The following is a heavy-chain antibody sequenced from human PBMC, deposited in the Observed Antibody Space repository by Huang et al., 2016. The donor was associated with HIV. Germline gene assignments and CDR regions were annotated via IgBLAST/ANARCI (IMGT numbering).Heavy chain of an antibody. V-gene: IGHV3-30*02. CDR3: AKDHGYIGTPLDY. D-gene: IGHD1-26*01. J-gene: IGHJ4*02. CDR2: IRYDGSNQ. CDR1: GFTFRTYG. Sequence: QVQLVESGGGVVQPGGSLRVSFAASGFTFRTYGMHWVRQAPGKGLEWVAYIRYDGSNQYYVDALKGRFTISRDNSKNTLYLQLNSLRAEDTAVYYCAKDHGYIGTPLDYWGQGTLVTVSS.